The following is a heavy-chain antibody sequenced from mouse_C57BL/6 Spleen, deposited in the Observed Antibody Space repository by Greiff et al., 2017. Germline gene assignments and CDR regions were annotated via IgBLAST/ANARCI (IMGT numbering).Heavy chain of an antibody. CDR1: GFNIKDYY. Sequence: VQLQQSGAELVKPGASVKLSCTASGFNIKDYYMHWVKQRTEQGLEWIGRIDPEDGATTYAPKFQGKATLTADTSSNTAYLQLSSLTSEATAVYYCSLYYDYGRAYWGQGTLVTVSA. CDR2: IDPEDGAT. CDR3: SLYYDYGRAY. V-gene: IGHV14-2*01. D-gene: IGHD2-4*01. J-gene: IGHJ3*01.